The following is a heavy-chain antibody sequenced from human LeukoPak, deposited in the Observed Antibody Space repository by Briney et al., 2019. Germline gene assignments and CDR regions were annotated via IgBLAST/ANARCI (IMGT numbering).Heavy chain of an antibody. CDR3: ARALNGYFYAFDS. J-gene: IGHJ4*02. CDR1: NGSISSSSYY. Sequence: SETLSLTCSVSNGSISSSSYYWGWIRQPPGKGLEWVGSVYYSGSTYYNPSLKNRVTISVDTSKNQFSLKLTSVTAADTAVYYCARALNGYFYAFDSWGQGTLVTVSS. D-gene: IGHD2/OR15-2a*01. CDR2: VYYSGST. V-gene: IGHV4-39*01.